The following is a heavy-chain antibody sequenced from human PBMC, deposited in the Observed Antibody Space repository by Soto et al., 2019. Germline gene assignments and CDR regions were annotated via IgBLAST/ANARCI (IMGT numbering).Heavy chain of an antibody. CDR2: ISGSSSDT. CDR1: GFTFTDYY. Sequence: PGGSLRLSCAASGFTFTDYYMGWIRQAPGKGLECVSYISGSSSDTNYADSVKGRFTISRDNARNSLYLQMNSLRAEDTAVYYCARDIDGGGQGTLVTVSS. V-gene: IGHV3-11*06. J-gene: IGHJ4*02. CDR3: ARDIDG. D-gene: IGHD2-15*01.